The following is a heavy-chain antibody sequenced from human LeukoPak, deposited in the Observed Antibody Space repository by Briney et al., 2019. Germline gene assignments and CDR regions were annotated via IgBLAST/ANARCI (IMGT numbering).Heavy chain of an antibody. CDR1: GGSISSSSYY. Sequence: SETLSLTCTVSGGSISSSSYYWGWIRQPPGKGLEWIGSIYYSGSTYYNPSLKSRVTISVDTSKNQFSLKLNSVTAADTAVYYCARGDYDILTGYFDGNWFDPWGQGTLVTVSS. CDR3: ARGDYDILTGYFDGNWFDP. D-gene: IGHD3-9*01. J-gene: IGHJ5*01. CDR2: IYYSGST. V-gene: IGHV4-39*07.